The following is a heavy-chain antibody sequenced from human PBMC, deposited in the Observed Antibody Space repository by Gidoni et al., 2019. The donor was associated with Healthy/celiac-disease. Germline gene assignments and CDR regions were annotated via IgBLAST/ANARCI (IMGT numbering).Heavy chain of an antibody. V-gene: IGHV3-7*01. J-gene: IGHJ4*02. CDR3: ARMGLWFGELLPYFDY. CDR2: IKQDGSEK. D-gene: IGHD3-10*01. Sequence: EVQLVESGGGLVQPGGSLRLSCAASGFTFSSYWMSWVRQAPGKGLEWVANIKQDGSEKYYVDSVKGRFTISRDNAKNSLYLQMNSLRAEDTAVYYCARMGLWFGELLPYFDYWGQGTLVTVSS. CDR1: GFTFSSYW.